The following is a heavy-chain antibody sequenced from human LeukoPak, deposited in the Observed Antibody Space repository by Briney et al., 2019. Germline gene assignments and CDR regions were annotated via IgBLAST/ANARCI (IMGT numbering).Heavy chain of an antibody. CDR2: IHTSGST. CDR3: ARDLRYYGSGSRYYYYYMDV. J-gene: IGHJ6*03. D-gene: IGHD3-10*01. Sequence: SQTLSLTCTVSGGSISSGSYYWSWIRQPAGKGLEWIGRIHTSGSTNYNPSLKSRVTISVDTSKNQFSLKLSSVTAADTAVYYCARDLRYYGSGSRYYYYYMDVWGKGTTVTISS. CDR1: GGSISSGSYY. V-gene: IGHV4-61*02.